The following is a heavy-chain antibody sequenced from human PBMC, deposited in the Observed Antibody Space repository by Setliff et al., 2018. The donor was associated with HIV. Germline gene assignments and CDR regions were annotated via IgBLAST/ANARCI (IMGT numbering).Heavy chain of an antibody. V-gene: IGHV1-3*01. D-gene: IGHD2-8*01. CDR2: INGGNGNT. CDR1: GYTFTTYA. Sequence: PSVKVSCKASGYTFTTYAMHWVRQAPGQRLEWMGWINGGNGNTEYSQKFQGRVTMTRDTSISTAYMELSRLRSDDTAVYYCATKVYCTNGVCLDAFDIWGQGTMVTVSS. CDR3: ATKVYCTNGVCLDAFDI. J-gene: IGHJ3*02.